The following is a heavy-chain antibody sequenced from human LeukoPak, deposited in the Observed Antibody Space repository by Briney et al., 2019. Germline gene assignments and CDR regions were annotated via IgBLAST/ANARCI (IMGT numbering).Heavy chain of an antibody. V-gene: IGHV3-23*01. J-gene: IGHJ6*04. D-gene: IGHD3-10*02. CDR3: AELGITMIGGV. CDR2: ISGSGGST. Sequence: AGSLRLSCAASGFTFSSYAMSWVRQAPGKGLEWVSAISGSGGSTYYAASVKGWFTISRDNAKNSLYLQMNSLRAEDTAVYYCAELGITMIGGVWGKGTTVTISS. CDR1: GFTFSSYA.